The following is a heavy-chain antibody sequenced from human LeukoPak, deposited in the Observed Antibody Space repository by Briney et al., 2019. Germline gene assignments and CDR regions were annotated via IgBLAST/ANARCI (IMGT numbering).Heavy chain of an antibody. Sequence: ASVTVSCTASGGTFSSYAISWVRQAPGQGLEWMGGIIPIFGTANYAQKFQGRVTITADESTSTAYMELSSLRSEDTAVYYCARDEGYSYGVGFDYWGQGILVTVSS. V-gene: IGHV1-69*13. D-gene: IGHD5-18*01. CDR3: ARDEGYSYGVGFDY. CDR2: IIPIFGTA. J-gene: IGHJ4*02. CDR1: GGTFSSYA.